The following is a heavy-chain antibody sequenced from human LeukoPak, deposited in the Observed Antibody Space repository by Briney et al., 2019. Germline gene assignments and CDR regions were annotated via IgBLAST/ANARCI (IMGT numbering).Heavy chain of an antibody. CDR1: GFTLSSYW. J-gene: IGHJ5*02. D-gene: IGHD5-18*01. Sequence: PGQSMRLSSAPAGFTLSSYWMSWARQAPGNGLEWVASIKEDGSEKYYVDSVKGRFTTSRDNAKNSLYLQMNSLRAEDTAVYYCAGDCLQLYYNWFDPWGQGTLVTVSS. CDR3: AGDCLQLYYNWFDP. CDR2: IKEDGSEK. V-gene: IGHV3-7*01.